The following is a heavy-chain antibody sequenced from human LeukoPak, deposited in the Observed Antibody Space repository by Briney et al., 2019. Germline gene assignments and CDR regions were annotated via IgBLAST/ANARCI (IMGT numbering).Heavy chain of an antibody. V-gene: IGHV3-23*01. Sequence: GGSLRLSCSASGFTFSTYAMSWVRQAPGKGLEWVSTISGSGGVTYYPDSVRGRFTISRDNSKNTLHLQMDHLRAEHTAIYYCAKWPEGATPKFHYWGQGTLVTVSS. CDR2: ISGSGGVT. CDR3: AKWPEGATPKFHY. D-gene: IGHD1-26*01. J-gene: IGHJ4*02. CDR1: GFTFSTYA.